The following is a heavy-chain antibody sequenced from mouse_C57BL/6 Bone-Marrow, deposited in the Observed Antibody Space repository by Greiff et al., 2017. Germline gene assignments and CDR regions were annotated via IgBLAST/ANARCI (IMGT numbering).Heavy chain of an antibody. V-gene: IGHV1-52*01. CDR3: ARSEGAYGNYVGY. CDR1: GYTFTSYW. Sequence: QVQLQQSGAELVRPGASVKLSCKASGYTFTSYWMHWVKQRPIQGLEWIGNIDPSDSETHYNQKFKDKATLTVDKSSSTAYMQLSSLTSEDSAVYYCARSEGAYGNYVGYWGQGTTLTVSS. J-gene: IGHJ2*01. CDR2: IDPSDSET. D-gene: IGHD2-10*02.